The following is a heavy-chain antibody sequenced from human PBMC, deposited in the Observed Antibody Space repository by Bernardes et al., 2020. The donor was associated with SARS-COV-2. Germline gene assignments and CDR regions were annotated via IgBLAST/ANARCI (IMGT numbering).Heavy chain of an antibody. Sequence: ASVKVSCKVSGYTLPELSMHWLRPAPGKGLAWMGGFDPVDGETIYEQKFQGRVTMTEDTSTDTAYMERSSLRSEDPAVYYWATTQVVVAAIGWFDPWGQVTLVTVSS. J-gene: IGHJ5*02. CDR1: GYTLPELS. V-gene: IGHV1-24*01. CDR3: ATTQVVVAAIGWFDP. CDR2: FDPVDGET. D-gene: IGHD2-15*01.